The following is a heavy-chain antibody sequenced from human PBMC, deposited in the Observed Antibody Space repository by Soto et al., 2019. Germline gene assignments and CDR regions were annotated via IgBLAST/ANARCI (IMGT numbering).Heavy chain of an antibody. Sequence: PSETLSLTCTVSGGCISSSDYYWGWIRQPPGKGLEWIGYNYYSGSTYYNPSLKSRVTISVDTSKNQFSLKLSSVTAADTAVYYCARGSSIAGLYYGMDVWGQGTTVTVSS. CDR2: NYYSGST. V-gene: IGHV4-31*03. J-gene: IGHJ6*02. CDR1: GGCISSSDYY. CDR3: ARGSSIAGLYYGMDV. D-gene: IGHD6-6*01.